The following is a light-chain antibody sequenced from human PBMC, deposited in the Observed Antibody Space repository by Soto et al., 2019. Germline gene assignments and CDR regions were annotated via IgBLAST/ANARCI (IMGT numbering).Light chain of an antibody. Sequence: DIQMTQSPSSVSASVGDRVTITCRASQHINIYLTCYQKRPGKAPKLLIYGGSTLQPGVPSRFSGSGSGTEFTLTISSLQPEDFATYHCLQTSSFPFTFGGGTKVEIK. V-gene: IGKV1-12*02. CDR1: QHINIY. CDR2: GGS. CDR3: LQTSSFPFT. J-gene: IGKJ4*02.